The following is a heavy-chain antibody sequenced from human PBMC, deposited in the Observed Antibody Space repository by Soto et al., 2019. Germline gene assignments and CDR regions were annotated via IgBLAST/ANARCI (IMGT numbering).Heavy chain of an antibody. D-gene: IGHD1-26*01. CDR2: IWHDGNNK. CDR3: ASALVGASDSYGLDV. CDR1: CFTFSNYV. V-gene: IGHV3-33*01. J-gene: IGHJ6*02. Sequence: LSLSCAASCFTFSNYVMHWVRQAPGKGLEWVAIIWHDGNNKYYADSVRGRFIISRDNSKNRLYLQMNSLRAEDTAVYYCASALVGASDSYGLDVWGQGTPVTVSS.